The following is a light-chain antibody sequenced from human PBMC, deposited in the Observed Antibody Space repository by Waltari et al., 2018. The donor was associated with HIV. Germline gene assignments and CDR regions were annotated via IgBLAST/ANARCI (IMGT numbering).Light chain of an antibody. Sequence: QSALTQPASVSGSPGQSITISCTGTSSDVGGYNLVSWYQQHPGKAPKLMIYEASKRPSGVSNRFSGSKSGNTASLTIAGLQAEDEADYYCCAYAGSTTYVIFGGGTKLTVL. CDR1: SSDVGGYNL. V-gene: IGLV2-23*01. CDR3: CAYAGSTTYVI. CDR2: EAS. J-gene: IGLJ2*01.